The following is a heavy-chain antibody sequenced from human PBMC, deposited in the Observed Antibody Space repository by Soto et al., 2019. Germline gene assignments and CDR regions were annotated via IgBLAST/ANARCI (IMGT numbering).Heavy chain of an antibody. Sequence: ASVKVSCKASGYTFTSYGISWERQAPGQGLEWMGWISTYNGNTNYAQKIQGRLTMTTDTSTSTAYMELRSLRSDDTTVYYCARDGDNSGWYEGFYYGMDVWGQGTTVTVSS. V-gene: IGHV1-18*01. J-gene: IGHJ6*02. CDR2: ISTYNGNT. D-gene: IGHD6-19*01. CDR1: GYTFTSYG. CDR3: ARDGDNSGWYEGFYYGMDV.